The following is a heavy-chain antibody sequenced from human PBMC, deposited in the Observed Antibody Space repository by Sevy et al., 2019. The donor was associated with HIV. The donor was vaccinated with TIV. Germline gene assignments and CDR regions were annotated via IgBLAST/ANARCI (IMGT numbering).Heavy chain of an antibody. J-gene: IGHJ6*02. Sequence: GGSLRLSCAASGFTFSSYGMHWVRQAPGKGLEWVAFIGYEGSNKYYADSVKGRFTISRDNCKNTLYLQMKSLRAEDTAVYYCAKNLRPGGNYYYGMDVWGQGTTVTVSS. CDR3: AKNLRPGGNYYYGMDV. CDR1: GFTFSSYG. D-gene: IGHD1-26*01. V-gene: IGHV3-30*02. CDR2: IGYEGSNK.